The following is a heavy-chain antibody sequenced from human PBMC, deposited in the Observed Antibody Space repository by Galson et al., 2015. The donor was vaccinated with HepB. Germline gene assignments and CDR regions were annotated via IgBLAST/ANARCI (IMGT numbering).Heavy chain of an antibody. CDR2: IKSKTDGGTT. Sequence: SLRLSCAASGFTFSDAWMTWVRQAPGKGLEWVGRIKSKTDGGTTEYAAPVKGRFSISRDDSKNTLYLQMSRLKTEDTAVYYCTTLATPIPVLLWPGAWGQGTLVTVSS. J-gene: IGHJ5*02. CDR3: TTLATPIPVLLWPGA. D-gene: IGHD3-10*01. CDR1: GFTFSDAW. V-gene: IGHV3-15*01.